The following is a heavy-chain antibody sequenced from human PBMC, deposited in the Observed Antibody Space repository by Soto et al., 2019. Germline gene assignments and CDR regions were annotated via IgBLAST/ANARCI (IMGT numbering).Heavy chain of an antibody. D-gene: IGHD2-2*01. V-gene: IGHV4-31*03. CDR1: GGSISSGGYY. J-gene: IGHJ6*02. CDR2: IYYSGST. CDR3: ARDQRYCSSTSCYRNYYYYYGMDV. Sequence: QVQLQESGPGLVKPSQTLSLTCTVSGGSISSGGYYWSWIRQHPGKGLEWIGYIYYSGSTYYNPSLESRVTISVDTSKNQFSLKLSSVTAADTAVYYCARDQRYCSSTSCYRNYYYYYGMDVWGQGTTVTVSS.